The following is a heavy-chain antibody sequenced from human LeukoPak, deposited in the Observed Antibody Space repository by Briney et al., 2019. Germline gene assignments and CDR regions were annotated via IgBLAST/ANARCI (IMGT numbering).Heavy chain of an antibody. D-gene: IGHD2-2*01. CDR3: ARRARDCSRTSCFNYYYYTDV. CDR2: LNPNNGKT. V-gene: IGHV1-8*03. J-gene: IGHJ6*03. Sequence: ASVKVSCTASGGTFSSYTINWVRQATGQGLEWMGWLNPNNGKTGYAQRFQGRVTITRDTSISTAYMELSSLRSEDTAVYYCARRARDCSRTSCFNYYYYTDVWGRGTTVTVSS. CDR1: GGTFSSYT.